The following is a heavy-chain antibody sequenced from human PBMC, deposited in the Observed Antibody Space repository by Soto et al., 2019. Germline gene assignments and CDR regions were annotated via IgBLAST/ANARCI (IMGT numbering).Heavy chain of an antibody. D-gene: IGHD4-4*01. CDR3: ARDIIDYSNYGLGNWFAP. Sequence: SETLSLTCTVSGGSISSGGYYWSWIRQHPGKGLEWIGYIYYSGSTYYNPSLKSRVTISVDTSKNQFSLKLSSVTAADTAVYYCARDIIDYSNYGLGNWFAPWGQEPWSPSPQ. CDR2: IYYSGST. V-gene: IGHV4-31*03. CDR1: GGSISSGGYY. J-gene: IGHJ5*02.